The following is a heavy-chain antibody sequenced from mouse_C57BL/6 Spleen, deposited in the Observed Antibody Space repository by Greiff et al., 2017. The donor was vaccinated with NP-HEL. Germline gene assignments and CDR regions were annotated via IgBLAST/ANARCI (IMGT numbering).Heavy chain of an antibody. V-gene: IGHV1-81*01. CDR2: IYPRSGNT. Sequence: QVQLQQSGAELARPGASVKLSCKASGYTFTSYGISWVKQRTGQGLEWIGEIYPRSGNTYYNETFKGKATLTADKSSSTAYMELRSLTSEDSAVYFCARSDYGSSYDYAMDYWGQGTSVTVSS. J-gene: IGHJ4*01. CDR3: ARSDYGSSYDYAMDY. D-gene: IGHD1-1*01. CDR1: GYTFTSYG.